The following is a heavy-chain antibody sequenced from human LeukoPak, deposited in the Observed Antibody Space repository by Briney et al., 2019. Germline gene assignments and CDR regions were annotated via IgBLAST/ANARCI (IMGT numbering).Heavy chain of an antibody. CDR3: VKGHIDSSWLYFDY. D-gene: IGHD6-13*01. CDR2: IRGSGDSI. J-gene: IGHJ4*02. Sequence: GGSLRLSCAASGFSFSTFAMSWVRQAPGKGLEWVSGIRGSGDSIYYVDSVKGRFTISRDNSKNTLYLQLNSLRAEDTAVYYCVKGHIDSSWLYFDYWGQGTQITVSP. CDR1: GFSFSTFA. V-gene: IGHV3-23*01.